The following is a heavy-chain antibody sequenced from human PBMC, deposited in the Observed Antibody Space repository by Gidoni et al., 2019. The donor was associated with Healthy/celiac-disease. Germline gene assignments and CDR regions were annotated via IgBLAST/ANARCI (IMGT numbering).Heavy chain of an antibody. D-gene: IGHD6-13*01. V-gene: IGHV3-21*01. Sequence: EVQLVESGGGLVKPGGSLRLSCAASGFTFSSYSMNWVRQAPGKGLEWVSSISSSSSYIYYADSVKGRFTISRDNAKNSLYLQMNSLRAEDTAVYYCARDIGRVNTFIEQLPRGAFDIWGQGTMVTVSS. CDR3: ARDIGRVNTFIEQLPRGAFDI. CDR1: GFTFSSYS. J-gene: IGHJ3*02. CDR2: ISSSSSYI.